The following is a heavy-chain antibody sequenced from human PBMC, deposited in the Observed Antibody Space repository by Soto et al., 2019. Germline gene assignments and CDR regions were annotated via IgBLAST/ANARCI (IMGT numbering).Heavy chain of an antibody. Sequence: KPSETLSLTCTVSGGSISSNYWTWIRQPPGKGLEWIGYVYNSGSTNYNPSLKSRVTISEDTSKSQFSLKVNSMTAADTAVYYCARYRREAVAGYTLDNGGQGILVTVSS. CDR3: ARYRREAVAGYTLDN. CDR1: GGSISSNY. J-gene: IGHJ4*02. CDR2: VYNSGST. V-gene: IGHV4-59*01. D-gene: IGHD6-13*01.